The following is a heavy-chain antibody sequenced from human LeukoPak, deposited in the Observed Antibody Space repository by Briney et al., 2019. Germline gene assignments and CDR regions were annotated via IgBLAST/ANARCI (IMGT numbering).Heavy chain of an antibody. D-gene: IGHD3-9*01. Sequence: SETLSLTCSVPGGSISTSNYYWVWIRQSPEKGLEWIGSIFHNGNAFYSPSLQSRVTMSLDTSKSQFYLRLTSVTAADTALYYCAKTKLDWLLFDFWGQGILVTVSS. CDR2: IFHNGNA. V-gene: IGHV4-39*07. J-gene: IGHJ4*02. CDR1: GGSISTSNYY. CDR3: AKTKLDWLLFDF.